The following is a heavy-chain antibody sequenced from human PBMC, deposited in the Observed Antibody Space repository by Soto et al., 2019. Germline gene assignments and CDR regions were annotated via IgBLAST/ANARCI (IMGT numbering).Heavy chain of an antibody. D-gene: IGHD4-17*01. Sequence: QVQLVQSGAEVKKPGASVKVSCKASGYTFTSYGISWVRQAPGQGLEWMGWISAYNGNTNYAQKLQGRVTMTTDTSTSTDYMELRSLRSDDTAVYYCARTSTVTTEYYYYGMDVWGQGTTVTVSS. CDR1: GYTFTSYG. CDR2: ISAYNGNT. V-gene: IGHV1-18*01. J-gene: IGHJ6*02. CDR3: ARTSTVTTEYYYYGMDV.